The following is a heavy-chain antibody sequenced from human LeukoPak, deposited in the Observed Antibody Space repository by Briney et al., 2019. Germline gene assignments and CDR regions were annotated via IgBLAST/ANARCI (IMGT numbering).Heavy chain of an antibody. CDR3: ARRGQWLVYDY. CDR2: TYYSGST. Sequence: SETLSLTCTVSGGSISSSSYYWGWIRQPPGKGLEWIGSTYYSGSTYYNPSLKSRVTISVDTSKNQFSLKLSSVTAADTAVYYCARRGQWLVYDYWGQGTLVTVSS. CDR1: GGSISSSSYY. J-gene: IGHJ4*02. V-gene: IGHV4-39*01. D-gene: IGHD6-19*01.